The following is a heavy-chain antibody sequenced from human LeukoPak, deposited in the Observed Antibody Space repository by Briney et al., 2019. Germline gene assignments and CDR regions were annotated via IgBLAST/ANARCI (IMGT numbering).Heavy chain of an antibody. CDR3: ARKGQSEDYGKPD. V-gene: IGHV3-23*01. J-gene: IGHJ4*02. CDR1: GFTFSSYA. D-gene: IGHD4-17*01. CDR2: ISGSGGST. Sequence: GGSLRLSCAASGFTFSSYAMSWVRQAPGKGLGGVSGISGSGGSTYYADSVKGRFTISRDNSKNTPYLQMNSLRAEGTAVYYCARKGQSEDYGKPDWGQGTLVTVSS.